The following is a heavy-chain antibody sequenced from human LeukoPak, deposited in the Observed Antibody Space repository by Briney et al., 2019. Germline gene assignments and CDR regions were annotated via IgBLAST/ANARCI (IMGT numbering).Heavy chain of an antibody. V-gene: IGHV3-7*01. CDR3: ARVGTWELQRVFDF. CDR1: GFAFSSYW. CDR2: IKREGNEK. J-gene: IGHJ4*02. D-gene: IGHD4-23*01. Sequence: GGSLRLSCATSGFAFSSYWMTWVRQVPGKGLEWVANIKREGNEKYYVDSVKGRFTISRDNAKNSVDLQMDSLRVEDTAVYYCARVGTWELQRVFDFWGQGTLVTVSS.